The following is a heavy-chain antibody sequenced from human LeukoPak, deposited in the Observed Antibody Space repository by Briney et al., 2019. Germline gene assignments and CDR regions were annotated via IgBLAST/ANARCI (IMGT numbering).Heavy chain of an antibody. CDR2: IYTSGST. D-gene: IGHD6-13*01. CDR3: ASWSSSWYDAFDI. V-gene: IGHV4-4*09. Sequence: SETLSLTCAVYGGSFSSYYWSWIRQPPGKGLEWIGYIYTSGSTNYNPSLKSRVTISVDTSKNQFSLKLSSVTAADTAVYYCASWSSSWYDAFDIWGQGTMVTVSS. J-gene: IGHJ3*02. CDR1: GGSFSSYY.